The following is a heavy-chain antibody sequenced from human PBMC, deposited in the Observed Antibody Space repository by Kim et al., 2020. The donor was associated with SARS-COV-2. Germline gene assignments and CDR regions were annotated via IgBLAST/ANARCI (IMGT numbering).Heavy chain of an antibody. J-gene: IGHJ6*02. CDR3: ARSRQQQLVFNYYYGMDV. CDR2: IYYSGIT. D-gene: IGHD6-13*01. Sequence: SETLSLTCTVSGGSISSSSYYWGWIRQPPGKGLEWIGSIYYSGITYYNPSLKSRVTISVDTSKNQFSLKLSSVTAADTAVYYFARSRQQQLVFNYYYGMDVWGQGTTVTVSS. V-gene: IGHV4-39*01. CDR1: GGSISSSSYY.